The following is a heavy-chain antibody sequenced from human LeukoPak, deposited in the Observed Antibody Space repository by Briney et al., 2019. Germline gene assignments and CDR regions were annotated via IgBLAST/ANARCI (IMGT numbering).Heavy chain of an antibody. Sequence: GGSLRLSCAASGFTVSSNYMSWVRQAPGKGLEWVSIIYSAGSRYYADSVRGRFTISRDDSKNTMSLQMNSLRAEDSAVYYCASGGLGVRKFYSDPFHYWGQGTLVTVSS. CDR1: GFTVSSNY. CDR3: ASGGLGVRKFYSDPFHY. V-gene: IGHV3-53*01. D-gene: IGHD2-15*01. CDR2: IYSAGSR. J-gene: IGHJ4*02.